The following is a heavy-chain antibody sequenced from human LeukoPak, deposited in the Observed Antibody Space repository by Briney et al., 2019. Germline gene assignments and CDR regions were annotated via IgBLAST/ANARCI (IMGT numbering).Heavy chain of an antibody. CDR1: GGTYSSYA. Sequence: SVKVSCKASGGTYSSYAISWVRQAPGQGLEWMGRIIPIFGTANYAQKFQGRVTITTDESTSTAYMELSSLRSEDTAVYYCARDRYDSSGYYYPPRGNAFDIWGQGTMVTVSS. CDR3: ARDRYDSSGYYYPPRGNAFDI. D-gene: IGHD3-22*01. V-gene: IGHV1-69*05. J-gene: IGHJ3*02. CDR2: IIPIFGTA.